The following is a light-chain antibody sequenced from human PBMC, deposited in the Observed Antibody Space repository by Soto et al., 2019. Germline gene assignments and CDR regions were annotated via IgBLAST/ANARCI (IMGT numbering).Light chain of an antibody. Sequence: QSALTQPASVSGSPGQSITISCTGSSSDIGNYNYVSWYQQHPGKAPKLMLFEVSHRPSGVSNRFSGSKSGNTASLTISGLQAEDEADYYCSSYTNGNTAVVFGGGTKVTVL. V-gene: IGLV2-14*01. CDR2: EVS. J-gene: IGLJ2*01. CDR3: SSYTNGNTAVV. CDR1: SSDIGNYNY.